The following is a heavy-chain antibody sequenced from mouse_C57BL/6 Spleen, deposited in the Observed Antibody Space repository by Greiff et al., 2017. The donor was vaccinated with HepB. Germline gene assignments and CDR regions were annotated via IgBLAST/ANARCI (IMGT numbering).Heavy chain of an antibody. CDR3: ARWGLLRYFDV. D-gene: IGHD1-1*01. CDR1: GYTFTSYW. CDR2: IDPSDSET. Sequence: VQLLEPGAELVRPGSSVKLSCKASGYTFTSYWMHWVKQRPIQGLEWIGNIDPSDSETHYNQKFKDKATLTVDKSSSTAYMQLSSLTSEDSAVYYCARWGLLRYFDVWGTGTTVTVSS. J-gene: IGHJ1*03. V-gene: IGHV1-52*01.